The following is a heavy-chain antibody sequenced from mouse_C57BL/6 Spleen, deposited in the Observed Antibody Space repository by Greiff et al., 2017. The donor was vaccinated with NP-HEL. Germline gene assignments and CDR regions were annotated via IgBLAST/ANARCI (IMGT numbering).Heavy chain of an antibody. V-gene: IGHV1-80*01. D-gene: IGHD1-1*01. CDR1: GYAFSSYW. CDR3: AREDPNYYGSSLDY. J-gene: IGHJ2*01. CDR2: IYPGDGDT. Sequence: QVQLQQSGAELVKPGASVKISCKASGYAFSSYWMNWVKQRPGKGLEWIGQIYPGDGDTNYNGKFKGKATLTADKSSSTAYMQLSSLTSEDSAVYFCAREDPNYYGSSLDYWGQGTTLTVSS.